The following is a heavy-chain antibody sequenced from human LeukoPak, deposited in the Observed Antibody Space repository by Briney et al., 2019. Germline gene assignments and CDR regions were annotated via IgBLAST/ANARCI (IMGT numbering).Heavy chain of an antibody. Sequence: PGGSLRLSCAASGFTFSSYGMHWVRQAPGKGLVWVSRINSDGSSTSYADSVKGRFTISRDNAKNTLYLQMNSLRAEATAVYYCARGKGAVATNWFDPWGQGTLVTVSS. D-gene: IGHD6-19*01. CDR3: ARGKGAVATNWFDP. CDR2: INSDGSST. J-gene: IGHJ5*02. CDR1: GFTFSSYG. V-gene: IGHV3-74*01.